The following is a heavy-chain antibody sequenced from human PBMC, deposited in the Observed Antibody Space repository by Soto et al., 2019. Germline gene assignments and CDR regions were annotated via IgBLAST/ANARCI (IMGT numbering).Heavy chain of an antibody. Sequence: GGSLRLSCEASGFTFSIYSMNWVRQAPGKGLQWVSYISSESTSIYYADSVRGRFTISRDNAKNSLYLQMNNLRDEDTALYYCVRETSWYEDYWGQGTLVTVSS. J-gene: IGHJ4*02. CDR1: GFTFSIYS. CDR3: VRETSWYEDY. D-gene: IGHD6-13*01. CDR2: ISSESTSI. V-gene: IGHV3-48*02.